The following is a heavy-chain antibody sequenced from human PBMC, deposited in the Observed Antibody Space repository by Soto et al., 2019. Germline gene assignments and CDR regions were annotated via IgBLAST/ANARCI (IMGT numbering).Heavy chain of an antibody. D-gene: IGHD2-15*01. CDR1: GFTFSTYS. CDR2: ITTSSSFR. Sequence: GGSLRLSCAASGFTFSTYSMNWVRQAPGKGLEWVADITTSSSFRFYADSVKGRFTISRDDAMNSLYLQMNSLRAEDTGVYYCARDLGVALATLTLDYWGQGTLVTVSS. J-gene: IGHJ4*02. V-gene: IGHV3-21*01. CDR3: ARDLGVALATLTLDY.